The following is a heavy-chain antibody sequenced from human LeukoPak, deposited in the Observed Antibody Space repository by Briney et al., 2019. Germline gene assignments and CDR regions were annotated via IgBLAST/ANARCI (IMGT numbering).Heavy chain of an antibody. CDR2: ISAYNGNT. V-gene: IGHV1-18*01. J-gene: IGHJ3*02. D-gene: IGHD3-22*01. CDR1: GYTFTSYG. Sequence: ASVKVSCKASGYTFTSYGISWVRQAPGQGLEWMGWISAYNGNTNYAQKFQGRVTMTEDTSTDTAYMELSSLRSEDTAVYYCATGYYDTSGAFDIWGQGTMVTVSS. CDR3: ATGYYDTSGAFDI.